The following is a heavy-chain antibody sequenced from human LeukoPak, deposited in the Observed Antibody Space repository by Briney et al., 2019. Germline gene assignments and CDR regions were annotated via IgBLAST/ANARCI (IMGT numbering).Heavy chain of an antibody. CDR3: ARISRNYLYFDL. CDR1: GFNFSSYS. V-gene: IGHV3-48*02. Sequence: PGGSLRLSYAVSGFNFSSYSMNWVRQAPGKGLEWVSYISSSSNTIYYADSVKGRFTISRDNAKNSLYLQMNSLRDEDTAVYYCARISRNYLYFDLWGRGTLVTVSS. J-gene: IGHJ2*01. CDR2: ISSSSNTI.